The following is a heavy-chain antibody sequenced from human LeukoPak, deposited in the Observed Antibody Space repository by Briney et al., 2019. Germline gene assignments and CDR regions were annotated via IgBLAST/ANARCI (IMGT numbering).Heavy chain of an antibody. V-gene: IGHV5-51*01. D-gene: IGHD2-21*02. J-gene: IGHJ3*02. CDR3: ARQMVVTALPKPFDI. CDR1: GYSFTSYW. Sequence: GESLRISCKGSGYSFTSYWIGWVRQMPGKGLEWMGIIYPGDSDTRYSPSFQGQVTISADKSISTAYLQWSSLKASDTAMYYCARQMVVTALPKPFDIWGQGTMVTVSS. CDR2: IYPGDSDT.